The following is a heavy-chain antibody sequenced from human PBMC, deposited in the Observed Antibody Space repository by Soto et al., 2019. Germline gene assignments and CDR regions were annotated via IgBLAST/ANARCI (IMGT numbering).Heavy chain of an antibody. CDR3: ARGGYSNYDSYYYYGMDV. CDR2: ISYDGSNK. J-gene: IGHJ6*02. Sequence: QVQLVESGGGVVQPGRSLRLSCAASGFTFSSYAMHWVRQAPGKGLEWVAVISYDGSNKYYADSVKGRFTISRDNSKNTLYLQMNSLRAEDTAVYYCARGGYSNYDSYYYYGMDVRGQGTTVTVSS. V-gene: IGHV3-30-3*01. CDR1: GFTFSSYA. D-gene: IGHD4-4*01.